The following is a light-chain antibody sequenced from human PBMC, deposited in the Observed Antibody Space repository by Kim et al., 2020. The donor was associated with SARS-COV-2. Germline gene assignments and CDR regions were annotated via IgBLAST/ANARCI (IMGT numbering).Light chain of an antibody. CDR2: DVT. V-gene: IGLV2-14*03. CDR1: SSDVGAYNY. J-gene: IGLJ2*01. CDR3: SSYTSSSNVV. Sequence: GQSITISCTGASSDVGAYNYVSWYQQHPGKAPKLMIYDVTNRPSGVSNRFSGSKSGNTASLTISGLQAEDEADYYWSSYTSSSNVVFGGGTQLTVL.